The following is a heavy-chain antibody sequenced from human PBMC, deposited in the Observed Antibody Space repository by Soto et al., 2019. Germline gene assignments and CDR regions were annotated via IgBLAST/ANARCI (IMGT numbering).Heavy chain of an antibody. D-gene: IGHD1-7*01. CDR3: AKDRNYPRDQFHY. Sequence: GGSLRLSCAASGFTFSTYALSWVRQAPRKGLEWVSAISANGQGIYYADSVRGRFTISRDNSKNTIFLHMDSLRAEDTAVYYCAKDRNYPRDQFHYWGQGTLVTVSS. J-gene: IGHJ4*02. V-gene: IGHV3-23*01. CDR2: ISANGQGI. CDR1: GFTFSTYA.